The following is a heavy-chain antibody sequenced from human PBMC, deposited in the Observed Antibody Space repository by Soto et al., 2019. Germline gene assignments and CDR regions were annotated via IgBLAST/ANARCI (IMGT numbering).Heavy chain of an antibody. CDR2: IHHSGST. CDR3: ARQRDYYDSSGDSYFDY. V-gene: IGHV4-39*01. CDR1: GVAASRGHYF. J-gene: IGHJ4*02. D-gene: IGHD3-22*01. Sequence: SETVSLTIIVSGVAASRGHYFWGGIRQPPGKGLEWIGSIHHSGSTYYNPSLKSRVTISVDTSKNQFSLKLSSVTAADTALYYCARQRDYYDSSGDSYFDYWGQGTLVTVSS.